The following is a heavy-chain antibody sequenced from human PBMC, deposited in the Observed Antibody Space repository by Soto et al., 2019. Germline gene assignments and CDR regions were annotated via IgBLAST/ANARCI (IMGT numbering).Heavy chain of an antibody. CDR2: IYHRGST. D-gene: IGHD3-10*01. V-gene: IGHV4-4*02. J-gene: IGHJ4*02. Sequence: QVQLQESGPGLVKPSGTLSLTCAVSGGSISSSNWWSWVRQPPGKGLEWIGEIYHRGSTNYNPSLKRRVTIAVDTSRNQFSLKSSSVTAADTAVYYCARRWGEGRVDYWGQGTLVTVSS. CDR1: GGSISSSNW. CDR3: ARRWGEGRVDY.